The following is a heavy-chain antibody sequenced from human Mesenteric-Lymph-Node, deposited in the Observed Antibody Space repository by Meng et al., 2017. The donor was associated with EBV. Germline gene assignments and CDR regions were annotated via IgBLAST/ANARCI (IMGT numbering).Heavy chain of an antibody. V-gene: IGHV4-61*01. D-gene: IGHD5-12*01. CDR3: ARGGYSGYDFDY. J-gene: IGHJ4*02. CDR2: IYYAGRT. CDR1: GGSVISDTYY. Sequence: QVQLQESGPGLVKPSETLSITCTVSGGSVISDTYYWSWHRQPPGKGLQWIAFIYYAGRTSYNPSLKSRVTTSVDTSKNQFSLRLSYVTAEDTAVYFCARGGYSGYDFDYWGQGTLVTVSS.